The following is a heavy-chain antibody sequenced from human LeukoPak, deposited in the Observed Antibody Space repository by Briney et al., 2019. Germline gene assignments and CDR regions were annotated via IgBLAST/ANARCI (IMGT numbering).Heavy chain of an antibody. CDR3: ARDRVRAGLPDAFDI. V-gene: IGHV3-21*01. Sequence: GGSLRLSCAASGFTFSSYSMNWVRQAPGKGLEWVSSISSSSSYIYYADSVKGRFTISRDNAKNSLYLQMNSLRAEDTAVYYCARDRVRAGLPDAFDIWGQGTMVTVSS. CDR1: GFTFSSYS. J-gene: IGHJ3*02. CDR2: ISSSSSYI. D-gene: IGHD6-19*01.